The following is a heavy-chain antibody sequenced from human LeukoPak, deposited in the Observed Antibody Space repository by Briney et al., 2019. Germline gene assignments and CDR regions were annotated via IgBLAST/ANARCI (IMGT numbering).Heavy chain of an antibody. CDR2: ISDDGSST. CDR1: GFTFSGYW. Sequence: GGSLRLSCAASGFTFSGYWMHWVRQVAGKGLVWVARISDDGSSTTSTIYADSVKGRFTISRDNAKNSLYLQMNSLRAEDTAVYYCARDHSLHAFDIWGQGTMITVSS. CDR3: ARDHSLHAFDI. J-gene: IGHJ3*02. V-gene: IGHV3-74*01.